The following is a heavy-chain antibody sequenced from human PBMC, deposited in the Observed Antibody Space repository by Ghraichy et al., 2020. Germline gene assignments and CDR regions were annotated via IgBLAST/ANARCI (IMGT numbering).Heavy chain of an antibody. Sequence: GESLNISCAASGFTFSTYSMNWVRQAPGKGLEWLSYISPSSDTIYYADSVKGRFTISRDNAENSLYLQMNSLRDEDTAVYYCARDGTMSTLGGAFDYWGQGTLVTVSS. CDR3: ARDGTMSTLGGAFDY. D-gene: IGHD3-16*01. CDR2: ISPSSDTI. J-gene: IGHJ4*02. CDR1: GFTFSTYS. V-gene: IGHV3-48*02.